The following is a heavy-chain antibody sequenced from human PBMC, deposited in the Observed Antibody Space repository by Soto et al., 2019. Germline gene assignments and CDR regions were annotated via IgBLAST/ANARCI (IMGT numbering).Heavy chain of an antibody. Sequence: QVQLQESGPGLVKPSQTLSLTCTVSGGSISSGGYYWSWIRQHPGKGLEWIGYIYYSGSTYYNPSLKSRVTISGDTSKNQFSLKLSSVTAADTAVYYCARVGYCISTSCYARGTPKYYFDYWGQGTLVTVSS. D-gene: IGHD2-2*03. J-gene: IGHJ4*02. CDR1: GGSISSGGYY. V-gene: IGHV4-31*03. CDR3: ARVGYCISTSCYARGTPKYYFDY. CDR2: IYYSGST.